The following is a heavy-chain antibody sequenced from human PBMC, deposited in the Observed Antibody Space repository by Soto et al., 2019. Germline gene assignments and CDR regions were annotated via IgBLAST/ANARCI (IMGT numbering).Heavy chain of an antibody. J-gene: IGHJ1*01. CDR2: INPSGGST. D-gene: IGHD3-22*01. V-gene: IGHV1-46*01. Sequence: QVQLVQSGAEVRKPGASVKVSCKASGYTFTSYYMHWMRQAPGQALEWMGIINPSGGSTSYAQKFQGRVTMTRDTSTSTVYMELSSLRSEDTAVYYCARDTAYYYDSSGYSSAPSVIQHWGQGTLVTVSS. CDR3: ARDTAYYYDSSGYSSAPSVIQH. CDR1: GYTFTSYY.